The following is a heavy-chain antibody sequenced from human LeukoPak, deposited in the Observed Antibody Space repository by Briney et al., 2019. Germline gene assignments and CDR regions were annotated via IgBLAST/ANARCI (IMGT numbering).Heavy chain of an antibody. CDR1: GGTFSSYA. CDR3: ARIDTADSDY. D-gene: IGHD5-18*01. Sequence: SVKVSCKASGGTFSSYAISWVRQAPGQGLEWMGGIIPIFGTANYAQKFQGRVTSTTDESTSTAYMELSSVRSEDTAVYYCARIDTADSDYWGQGTLVTVSS. CDR2: IIPIFGTA. J-gene: IGHJ4*02. V-gene: IGHV1-69*05.